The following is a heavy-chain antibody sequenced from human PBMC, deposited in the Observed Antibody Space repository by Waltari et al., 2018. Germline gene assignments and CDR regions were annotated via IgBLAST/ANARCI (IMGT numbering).Heavy chain of an antibody. CDR2: IKSRSAGGTT. Sequence: EVQLVESGGGLVMPGGSMRLSCAASGFPLRNTWISWVRQAPGKGLGWVGRIKSRSAGGTTDYTSPVKGRFTISRDDSQNTLHLQMNSLKTEDTAVYYCTTDRFDWGQGILVTVSS. V-gene: IGHV3-15*01. CDR3: TTDRFD. D-gene: IGHD3-16*01. CDR1: GFPLRNTW. J-gene: IGHJ4*02.